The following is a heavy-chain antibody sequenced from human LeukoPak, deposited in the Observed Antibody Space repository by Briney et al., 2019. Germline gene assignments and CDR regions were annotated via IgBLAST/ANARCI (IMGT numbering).Heavy chain of an antibody. CDR2: IRYDGSNK. CDR3: AKDRGKYYYGSGRWTLKAFDI. V-gene: IGHV3-30*02. D-gene: IGHD3-10*01. J-gene: IGHJ3*02. Sequence: PGGSLRLSCAASGFTFSSYGMHWVRQAPGKGLEWVAFIRYDGSNKYYADSVKGRFTISRDNSKNTLYLQMNSLRAEDTAVYYCAKDRGKYYYGSGRWTLKAFDIWGQGTMVTVSS. CDR1: GFTFSSYG.